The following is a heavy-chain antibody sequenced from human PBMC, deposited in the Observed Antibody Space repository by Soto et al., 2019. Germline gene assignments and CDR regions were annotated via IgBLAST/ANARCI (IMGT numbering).Heavy chain of an antibody. Sequence: SETLSLTCTVSGGSISSYYWSWIRQPPGKGLEWIGYIYYSGSTYYNPSLKSRVTISVDRSKNQFSLKLSSVTAADTAVYYCARAHYGDYGYGMDVWGQGTTLTVSS. CDR1: GGSISSYY. J-gene: IGHJ6*02. CDR2: IYYSGST. V-gene: IGHV4-59*12. D-gene: IGHD4-17*01. CDR3: ARAHYGDYGYGMDV.